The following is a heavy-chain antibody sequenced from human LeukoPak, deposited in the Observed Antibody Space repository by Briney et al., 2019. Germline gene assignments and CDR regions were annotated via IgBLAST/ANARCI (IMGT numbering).Heavy chain of an antibody. Sequence: GGSLRLSCAASGFTFSSYSMNWVRQAPGKGLEWVSSISSSSSYIYYADSVKGRFTISRDNAKNSLYLQMNSLRAEDTAVYYCAKEGGIVVVPAATHYWGQGTLVTVSS. J-gene: IGHJ4*02. V-gene: IGHV3-21*01. CDR1: GFTFSSYS. D-gene: IGHD2-2*01. CDR2: ISSSSSYI. CDR3: AKEGGIVVVPAATHY.